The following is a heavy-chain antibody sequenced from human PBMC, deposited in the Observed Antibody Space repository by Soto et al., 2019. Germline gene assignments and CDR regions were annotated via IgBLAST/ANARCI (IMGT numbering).Heavy chain of an antibody. CDR3: VKGYRIVVDDFFGN. V-gene: IGHV3-23*01. D-gene: IGHD2-15*01. J-gene: IGHJ4*02. CDR1: GFTFSNYA. CDR2: ISENGRTT. Sequence: GGSLRLSCAASGFTFSNYAMSWVRQAPGKGLEWVSGISENGRTTYYADSVKGRFTISRDNSMNTLYLQMNGLRADDTAVYYCVKGYRIVVDDFFGNWGQGTLVTVSS.